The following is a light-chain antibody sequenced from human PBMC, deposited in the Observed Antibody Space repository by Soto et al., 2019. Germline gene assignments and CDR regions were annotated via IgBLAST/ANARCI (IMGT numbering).Light chain of an antibody. CDR1: SGSIASSS. Sequence: NFMLTQPHSVSESPEKTVTISCTRSSGSIASSSVQWYQQRPGSAPSTMIYEDNQRPSGVPDRFSGSIDSSSNSASLTISGLKTEDEADYYCQSHDSSTRVFGGGTKLTVL. CDR2: EDN. V-gene: IGLV6-57*04. CDR3: QSHDSSTRV. J-gene: IGLJ3*02.